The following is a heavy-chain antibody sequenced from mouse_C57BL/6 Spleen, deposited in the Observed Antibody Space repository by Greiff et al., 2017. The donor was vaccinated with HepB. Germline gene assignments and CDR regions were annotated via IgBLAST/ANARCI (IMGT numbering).Heavy chain of an antibody. CDR3: TRSHYYGSSWFAY. CDR2: IDPETGGT. D-gene: IGHD1-1*01. Sequence: LQESGAELVRPGASVTLSCKASGYTFTDYEMHWVKQTPVHGLEWIGAIDPETGGTAYNQKFKGKAILTADKSSSTAYMELRSLTSEDSAVYYCTRSHYYGSSWFAYWGQGTLVTVSA. V-gene: IGHV1-15*01. J-gene: IGHJ3*01. CDR1: GYTFTDYE.